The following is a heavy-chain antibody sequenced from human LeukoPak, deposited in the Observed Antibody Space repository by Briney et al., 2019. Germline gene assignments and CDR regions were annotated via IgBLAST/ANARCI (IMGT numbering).Heavy chain of an antibody. CDR1: GFTFSSYA. D-gene: IGHD3-22*01. V-gene: IGHV3-33*01. CDR3: ARGLFNYDNSGLNY. J-gene: IGHJ4*02. Sequence: GGSLRLSCAASGFTFSSYAMYWVRQAPGKGLEWVTNIWYDGSNKYYADSVKGRFTISRDNSKNTLYLQMNSLRAEDTAVYYCARGLFNYDNSGLNYWSQGTRVTVSS. CDR2: IWYDGSNK.